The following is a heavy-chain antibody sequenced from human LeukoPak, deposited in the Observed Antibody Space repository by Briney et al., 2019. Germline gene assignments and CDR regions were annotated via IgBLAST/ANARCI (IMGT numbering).Heavy chain of an antibody. Sequence: PSETLSLTCAVYGVSFSGYYWSWLRQPPGKGLEWFGEINHSGSTNYNPSLKSRVTISVDTSKNQLSLKLSSVTAADTAVYYCASWTGGGYYDSSGYYYWGQGTLVTVSS. CDR1: GVSFSGYY. V-gene: IGHV4-34*01. CDR3: ASWTGGGYYDSSGYYY. D-gene: IGHD3-22*01. J-gene: IGHJ4*02. CDR2: INHSGST.